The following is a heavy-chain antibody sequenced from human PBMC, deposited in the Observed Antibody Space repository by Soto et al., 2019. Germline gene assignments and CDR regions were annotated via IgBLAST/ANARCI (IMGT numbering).Heavy chain of an antibody. CDR3: AILIWSGYYDGMDV. V-gene: IGHV3-23*01. D-gene: IGHD3-3*01. CDR2: ISGSGGST. Sequence: GSLRLSCAASGFTFSSYAMSWVRQAPGKGLEWVSAISGSGGSTYYADSVKGRFTISRDNSKNTLYLQMNSLRAEDTAVYYCAILIWSGYYDGMDVWGQGTTVTVSS. CDR1: GFTFSSYA. J-gene: IGHJ6*02.